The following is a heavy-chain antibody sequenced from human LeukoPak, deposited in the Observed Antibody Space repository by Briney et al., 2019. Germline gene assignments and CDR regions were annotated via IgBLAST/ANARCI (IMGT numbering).Heavy chain of an antibody. V-gene: IGHV1-69*06. CDR1: GYTFTSYG. Sequence: SVKVSCKASGYTFTSYGISWVRQAPGQGLEWMGGIIPIFGTANYAQKFQGRVTITADKSTSTAYMELSSLRSEDTAVYYCARMGYCSGGSCYSVDYYYYMDVWGKGTTVTVSS. J-gene: IGHJ6*03. D-gene: IGHD2-15*01. CDR3: ARMGYCSGGSCYSVDYYYYMDV. CDR2: IIPIFGTA.